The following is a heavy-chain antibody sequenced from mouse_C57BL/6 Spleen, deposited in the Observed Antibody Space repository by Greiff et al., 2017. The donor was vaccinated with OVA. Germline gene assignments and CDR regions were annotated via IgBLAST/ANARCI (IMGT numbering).Heavy chain of an antibody. V-gene: IGHV1-15*01. CDR1: GYTFTDYE. CDR3: TRGGTSYAMDY. J-gene: IGHJ4*01. D-gene: IGHD3-3*01. Sequence: VQLQQSGAELVRPGASVTLSCKASGYTFTDYEMHWVKQTPVHGLEWIGALDPETGGTAYNQKFKGKAILTADKASSTANMELRSLTSEDSAVYYCTRGGTSYAMDYWGQGTSVTVSS. CDR2: LDPETGGT.